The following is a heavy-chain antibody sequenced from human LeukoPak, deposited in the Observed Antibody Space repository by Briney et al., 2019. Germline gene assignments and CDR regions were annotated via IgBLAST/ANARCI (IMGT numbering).Heavy chain of an antibody. V-gene: IGHV4-61*02. D-gene: IGHD5-18*01. J-gene: IGHJ3*02. Sequence: SETLSLTCTVSGGSISSGSYYWSWIRQPAGKGLEWIGRIYTSGSTNYNPSLKSRVTISVDTSKNQFFLKLSSVTAADTAVYYCARAKGYSYGRAFDIWGQGTMVTVSS. CDR3: ARAKGYSYGRAFDI. CDR1: GGSISSGSYY. CDR2: IYTSGST.